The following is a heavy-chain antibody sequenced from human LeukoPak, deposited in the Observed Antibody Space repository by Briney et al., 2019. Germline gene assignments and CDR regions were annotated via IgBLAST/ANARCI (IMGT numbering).Heavy chain of an antibody. CDR2: IKNRTDGGTT. J-gene: IGHJ6*04. CDR1: GFTFSNAW. V-gene: IGHV3-15*01. D-gene: IGHD3-10*01. Sequence: GGSLRLSCAASGFTFSNAWMSWVRQAPGKGLEWVGRIKNRTDGGTTDYAAPVKGRFTISRDDSKNTLYLQMNSLKTEDTAVYYCTTVLLWFGELFSYYYGMDVWGKGTTVTVSS. CDR3: TTVLLWFGELFSYYYGMDV.